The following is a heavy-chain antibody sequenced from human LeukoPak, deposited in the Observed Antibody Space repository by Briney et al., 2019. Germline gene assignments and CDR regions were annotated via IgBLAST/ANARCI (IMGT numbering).Heavy chain of an antibody. V-gene: IGHV2-70*11. CDR1: GFSLSTSGMC. CDR2: IDWDDDK. Sequence: SGPALVNTTQTLTLTCTISGFSLSTSGMCVSWIRQPPVKALEWLARIDWDDDKYYTTSLKTRLTISKDTSKNQVVLTMTNMDPVDTATYYCAQYDSRVDAFDICGQGTMVTVSS. D-gene: IGHD3-22*01. J-gene: IGHJ3*02. CDR3: AQYDSRVDAFDI.